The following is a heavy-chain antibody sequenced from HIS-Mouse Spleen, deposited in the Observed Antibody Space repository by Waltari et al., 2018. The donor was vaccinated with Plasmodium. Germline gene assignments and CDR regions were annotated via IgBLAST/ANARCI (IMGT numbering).Heavy chain of an antibody. CDR1: GFPVSRYW. Sequence: EVQLVESGGGLVQPGGSVRRSCAASGFPVSRYWMRWVRQAPGKGLEWVANIKQDGREKYYVDSVKGRFTISSDNAKNSLYLQMNSLWAEDTAVYYCASSWYWYFDLWGRGTLVTVSS. CDR3: ASSWYWYFDL. CDR2: IKQDGREK. J-gene: IGHJ2*01. V-gene: IGHV3-7*01. D-gene: IGHD6-13*01.